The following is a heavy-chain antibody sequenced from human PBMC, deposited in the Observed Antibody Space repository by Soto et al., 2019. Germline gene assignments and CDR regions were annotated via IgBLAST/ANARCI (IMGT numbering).Heavy chain of an antibody. CDR3: TTDPPGRGFY. D-gene: IGHD3-10*01. CDR2: IKSKADGGTT. Sequence: EVQLVESGGDLVKPGGSRRLSCAASGFTFSNAWMTWVRQAPGKGLEWVGRIKSKADGGTTDYAAPVKGRFTISRDDSNNTLYPQMNSLKIEDTAVYYCTTDPPGRGFYWGQGTLITVSS. V-gene: IGHV3-15*01. J-gene: IGHJ4*02. CDR1: GFTFSNAW.